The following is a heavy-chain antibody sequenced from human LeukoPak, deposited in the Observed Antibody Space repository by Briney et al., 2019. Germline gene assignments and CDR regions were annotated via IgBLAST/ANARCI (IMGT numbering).Heavy chain of an antibody. D-gene: IGHD3-22*01. CDR1: GGSISNYY. CDR3: ARVTYYDTIQTYYFDY. Sequence: SETLSLTCTVSGGSISNYYWSWIRQPPGKGLEWIGYIYYSGSTNYNPPLKSRVTISVDTSKNQFSLKLSSVTAADTAVYYCARVTYYDTIQTYYFDYWGQGTLVTVSS. CDR2: IYYSGST. J-gene: IGHJ4*02. V-gene: IGHV4-59*01.